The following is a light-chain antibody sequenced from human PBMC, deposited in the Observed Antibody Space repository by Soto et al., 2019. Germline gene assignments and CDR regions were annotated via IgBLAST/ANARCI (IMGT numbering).Light chain of an antibody. CDR3: QQSYTTPRT. CDR2: AAS. V-gene: IGKV1-39*01. Sequence: DIQMTQSPSSLSASVGDRVTITCLSSQTITNYLNWYQQKPGKAPKVLIYAASSLQSGVPSRFSGSGSGTDFTLTISSLQPEDFATYYCQQSYTTPRTFGQGTRLEIK. CDR1: QTITNY. J-gene: IGKJ5*01.